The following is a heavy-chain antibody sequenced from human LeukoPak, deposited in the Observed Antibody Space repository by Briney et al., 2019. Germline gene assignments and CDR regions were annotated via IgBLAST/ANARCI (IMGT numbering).Heavy chain of an antibody. CDR2: ISAHKGDT. Sequence: ASVKVSCKTSGYTFTTYGISWLRQAPGQGLEWMGWISAHKGDTEYAQKFQGRVTMTRDTSTSTAYMELQSLTSDDTAVYYCARADIIVVAGATPAGSGFEYWGQGALITVS. D-gene: IGHD2-15*01. V-gene: IGHV1-18*01. J-gene: IGHJ4*02. CDR3: ARADIIVVAGATPAGSGFEY. CDR1: GYTFTTYG.